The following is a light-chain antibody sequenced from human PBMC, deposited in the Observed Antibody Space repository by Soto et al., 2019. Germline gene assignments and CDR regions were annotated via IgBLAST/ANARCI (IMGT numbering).Light chain of an antibody. J-gene: IGKJ1*01. Sequence: IKMSLSPSSLSASVGDRVTITCRASQAIRNDLGWYQQKPVKAPNLLIFGASNLQAGVPVRFSGSGSGTDFTLTISSLQPEDFATYYCQQSYSTPWTFGQGTKVDIK. CDR2: GAS. V-gene: IGKV1-39*01. CDR1: QAIRND. CDR3: QQSYSTPWT.